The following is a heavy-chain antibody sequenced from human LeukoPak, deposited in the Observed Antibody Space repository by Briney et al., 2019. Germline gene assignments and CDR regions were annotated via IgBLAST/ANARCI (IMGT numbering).Heavy chain of an antibody. D-gene: IGHD3-9*01. V-gene: IGHV3-48*04. Sequence: GGSLRLSCAASGFTFSSYAMTWVRQAPGKGLEWVSYISSSSSTIYYADSVKGRFTISRDNAKNSLYLQMNSLRAEDTAVYYCARGVPFDWLPIFDPWGQGTLVTVSS. J-gene: IGHJ5*02. CDR1: GFTFSSYA. CDR2: ISSSSSTI. CDR3: ARGVPFDWLPIFDP.